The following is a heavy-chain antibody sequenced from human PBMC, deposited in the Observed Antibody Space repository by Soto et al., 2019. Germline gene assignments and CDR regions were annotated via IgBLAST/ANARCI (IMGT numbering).Heavy chain of an antibody. V-gene: IGHV4-31*03. CDR2: IYYSGST. CDR3: ARGPRDFWSGHRRTPSTYYFDD. CDR1: GGSISSGGYY. D-gene: IGHD3-3*01. J-gene: IGHJ4*02. Sequence: SETLSLTCTVSGGSISSGGYYWSWIRQHPGKGLEWIGYIYYSGSTYYNPSLKSRVTISVDTSKNQFSLKLSSVTAADTAVYYCARGPRDFWSGHRRTPSTYYFDDWGQGTLVTVSS.